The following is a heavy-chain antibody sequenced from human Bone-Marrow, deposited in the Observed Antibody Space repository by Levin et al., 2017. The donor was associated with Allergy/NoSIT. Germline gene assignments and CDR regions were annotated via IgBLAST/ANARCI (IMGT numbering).Heavy chain of an antibody. J-gene: IGHJ4*02. CDR2: IYHSGST. V-gene: IGHV4-30-2*01. CDR1: GGSISSGGYS. Sequence: SETLSLTCAVSGGSISSGGYSWSWIRQPPGKGLEWIGYIYHSGSTYYNPSLKSRVTISVDRSKNQFSLKLSSVTAADTAVYYCARVGNWGWGKEFDYWGQGTLVTVSS. CDR3: ARVGNWGWGKEFDY. D-gene: IGHD7-27*01.